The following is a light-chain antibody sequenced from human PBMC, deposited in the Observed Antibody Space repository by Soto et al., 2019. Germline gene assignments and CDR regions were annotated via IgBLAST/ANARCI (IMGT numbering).Light chain of an antibody. CDR2: DAS. CDR1: QRISSH. Sequence: EIVLTQSPVTLSLSTGERATLSCRASQRISSHLAWYQQKPGRAPRLLIYDASNRATGIPAKFSGSGSETDFTLTLSSLEPEDFAVYYCQQRNSWPFTFGEGTKVEIK. J-gene: IGKJ4*01. V-gene: IGKV3-11*01. CDR3: QQRNSWPFT.